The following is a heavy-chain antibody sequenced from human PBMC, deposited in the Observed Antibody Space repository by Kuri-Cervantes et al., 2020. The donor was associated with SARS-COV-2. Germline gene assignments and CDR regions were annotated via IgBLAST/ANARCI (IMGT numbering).Heavy chain of an antibody. V-gene: IGHV3-30*02. D-gene: IGHD1-26*01. J-gene: IGHJ4*02. CDR1: GFTFSSYG. Sequence: GESLKISCAASGFTFSSYGMHWVRQAPGKGLEWVAFIRYDGSNKYYADSVKGRFTISRDNAKNTLYLQMNSLRAEDTAVYYCARDLYFGLRELREEYGFDYWGQGTLVTVSS. CDR3: ARDLYFGLRELREEYGFDY. CDR2: IRYDGSNK.